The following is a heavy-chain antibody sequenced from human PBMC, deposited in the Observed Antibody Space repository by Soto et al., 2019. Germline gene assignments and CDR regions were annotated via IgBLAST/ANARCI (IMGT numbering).Heavy chain of an antibody. Sequence: GGALRLSCAASGFTFGDHGMSWVRQAPGKGLEWVSVISGSGGITYYEDSVKGRFTISRDNAKNTLYLQMNSLRAEDTAVYYCAKGLLIMVRKVIIPPQYYYGMDVWGQGTTVTVSS. J-gene: IGHJ6*02. CDR3: AKGLLIMVRKVIIPPQYYYGMDV. V-gene: IGHV3-23*01. D-gene: IGHD3-10*01. CDR2: ISGSGGIT. CDR1: GFTFGDHG.